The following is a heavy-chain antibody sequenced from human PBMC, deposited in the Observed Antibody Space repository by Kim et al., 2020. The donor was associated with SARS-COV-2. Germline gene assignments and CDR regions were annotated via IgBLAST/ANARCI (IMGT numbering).Heavy chain of an antibody. Sequence: GGSLRLSCAASGFCFSGHAMHWLRQAPGQGLEWVALIWSNGSKKYNGDSVTGRFTISRDNSRNTLYLQMNSLGAEDTAVYYCARLYGATIDYWGQGTLVTVSS. CDR2: IWSNGSKK. D-gene: IGHD5-12*01. CDR1: GFCFSGHA. J-gene: IGHJ4*02. V-gene: IGHV3-33*01. CDR3: ARLYGATIDY.